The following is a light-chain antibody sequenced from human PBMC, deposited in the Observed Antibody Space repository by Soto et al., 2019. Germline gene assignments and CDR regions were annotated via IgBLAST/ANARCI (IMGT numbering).Light chain of an antibody. Sequence: LTQPPSASGSPGQSVTISCTGTSSDVGGYYYVSWYQQHPGKAPKLMIYEVSKRPSGVPDRFSGSKSGNTASLTVSGLQAEDEADYYCSSYAGSNNPGVFGTGTKVTVL. CDR3: SSYAGSNNPGV. CDR1: SSDVGGYYY. V-gene: IGLV2-8*01. J-gene: IGLJ1*01. CDR2: EVS.